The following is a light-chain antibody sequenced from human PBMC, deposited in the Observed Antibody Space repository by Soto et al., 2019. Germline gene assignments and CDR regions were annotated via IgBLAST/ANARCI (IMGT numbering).Light chain of an antibody. CDR1: QSVSSY. CDR2: DAS. V-gene: IGKV3-11*01. Sequence: EIVLTQSPATLSLSPGERATLSCRASQSVSSYLACYQQKPGQAPRLLIYDASNRATGIPARFSGSGSGTDSTITISSLEPEDFAVYYCQQRSNWTPGYTFGQGTKLEIK. CDR3: QQRSNWTPGYT. J-gene: IGKJ2*01.